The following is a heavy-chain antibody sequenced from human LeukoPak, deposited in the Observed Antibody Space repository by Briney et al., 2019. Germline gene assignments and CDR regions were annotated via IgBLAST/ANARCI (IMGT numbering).Heavy chain of an antibody. Sequence: SETLSLTCTVSGGSISSYYWSWIRQPPGKGLEWIGYIYYSGSTNYNPSLKSRVTISVDTFKNQFSLKLSSVTAADTAVYYCAREGYYGSGSNVFDPWGREPWSPSPQ. CDR1: GGSISSYY. D-gene: IGHD3-10*01. CDR2: IYYSGST. J-gene: IGHJ5*02. V-gene: IGHV4-59*01. CDR3: AREGYYGSGSNVFDP.